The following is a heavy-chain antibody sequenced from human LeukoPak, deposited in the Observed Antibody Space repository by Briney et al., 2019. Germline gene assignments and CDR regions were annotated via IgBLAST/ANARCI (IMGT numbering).Heavy chain of an antibody. V-gene: IGHV4-59*08. CDR1: GDSISSYY. CDR2: IYYSGST. CDR3: ARGWAYFDY. Sequence: KASETLSLTCTVSGDSISSYYWSWIRQPPGRGLEWIGYIYYSGSTNYNPSLKSRVTISVDTSKNQFSLQLTSVTAADTAVYYCARGWAYFDYWGQGTLVTVSS. D-gene: IGHD5-24*01. J-gene: IGHJ4*02.